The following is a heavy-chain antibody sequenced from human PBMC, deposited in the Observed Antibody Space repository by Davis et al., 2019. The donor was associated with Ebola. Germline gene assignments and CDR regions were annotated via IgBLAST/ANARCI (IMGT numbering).Heavy chain of an antibody. Sequence: GEPLKISCAASGFTFSSYSMNWVRQAPGKGLEWVSYISSSSSTIYYADSVKGRFTISRDNAKNSLYLQMNSLRAEDTAVYYCARDGRYSGYVGDYWGQGTLVTVSS. CDR2: ISSSSSTI. CDR1: GFTFSSYS. D-gene: IGHD5-12*01. CDR3: ARDGRYSGYVGDY. J-gene: IGHJ4*02. V-gene: IGHV3-48*01.